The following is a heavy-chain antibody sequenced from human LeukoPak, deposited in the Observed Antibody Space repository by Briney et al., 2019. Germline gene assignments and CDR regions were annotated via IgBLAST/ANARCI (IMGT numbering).Heavy chain of an antibody. CDR2: IYYTGAT. J-gene: IGHJ3*02. CDR3: ARNRRESSKANDAFDI. Sequence: PSETLSLTCSVSGGSISSYYWSWIRQPPGKGLEVIGYIYYTGATNYNPSLESRVTISIDRSKRQLSLELRSVTAADTAVYYCARNRRESSKANDAFDIWGQGTMVTVSP. V-gene: IGHV4-59*01. D-gene: IGHD4-11*01. CDR1: GGSISSYY.